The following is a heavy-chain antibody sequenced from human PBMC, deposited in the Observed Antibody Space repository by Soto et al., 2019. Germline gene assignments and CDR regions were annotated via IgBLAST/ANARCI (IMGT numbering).Heavy chain of an antibody. Sequence: GESLKISCKGSGYSFTSYWIGWVRQMPGKGLEWMGIIYPGDSDTRYSPSFQGQVTISADKSISTAYLQWSSLKASDTAMYYCARRGSDILTGYYSPHYYYYMDVWGKGTAVTVSS. D-gene: IGHD3-9*01. V-gene: IGHV5-51*01. CDR3: ARRGSDILTGYYSPHYYYYMDV. J-gene: IGHJ6*03. CDR2: IYPGDSDT. CDR1: GYSFTSYW.